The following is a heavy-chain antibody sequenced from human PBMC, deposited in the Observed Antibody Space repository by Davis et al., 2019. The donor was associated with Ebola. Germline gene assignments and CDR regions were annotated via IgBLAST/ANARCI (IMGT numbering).Heavy chain of an antibody. J-gene: IGHJ3*01. CDR3: ARDEDV. V-gene: IGHV1-3*01. CDR1: GYIFTRYS. CDR2: INGGNGDT. Sequence: ASVKVSCKTSGYIFTRYSIHWVRQAPGEGLEWVGWINGGNGDTKCSQKFQGRVTFTRDASASTAYMELSSLRSEDTAMYYCARDEDVWGQGTMVTVSS.